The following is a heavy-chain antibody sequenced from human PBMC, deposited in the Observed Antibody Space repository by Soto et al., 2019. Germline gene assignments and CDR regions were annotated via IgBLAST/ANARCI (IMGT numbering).Heavy chain of an antibody. D-gene: IGHD3-10*01. J-gene: IGHJ4*02. CDR2: IYSGGYT. CDR1: GFTVSNNY. V-gene: IGHV3-53*01. Sequence: EVQLVESGGGLIQPGGSLRLSCAVSGFTVSNNYMSWVRQAPGKGLEGVSVIYSGGYTAYGDSVKGRFTISRDNSKNTLNLQNKARGAYARGVYSAATRAGGGGYWGQGTLVTVSS. CDR3: ATRAGGGGY.